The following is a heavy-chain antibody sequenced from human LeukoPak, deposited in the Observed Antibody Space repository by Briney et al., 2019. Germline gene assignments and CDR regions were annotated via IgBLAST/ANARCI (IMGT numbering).Heavy chain of an antibody. CDR2: ISSSGSTI. Sequence: GGSLRLSCAASGFTFRDYYMSWIRQAPGKGLEWVSYISSSGSTIYYADSVKGRFTISRDNAKNSLYLQMNSLRAEDTAVYYCARASRATVVTPFDYWGQGTLVTVSS. D-gene: IGHD4-23*01. J-gene: IGHJ4*02. CDR3: ARASRATVVTPFDY. CDR1: GFTFRDYY. V-gene: IGHV3-11*01.